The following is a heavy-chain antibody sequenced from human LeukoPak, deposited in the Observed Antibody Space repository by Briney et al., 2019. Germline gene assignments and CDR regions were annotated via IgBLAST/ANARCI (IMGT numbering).Heavy chain of an antibody. CDR3: ARGTLILSVDY. D-gene: IGHD3-9*01. CDR1: GGSISSYY. Sequence: SETLSLTCTVSGGSISSYYWSWIRQPPGKGLEWIGYVYYAGSTNYNPSLKSRVTISVDTSKNQFSLKLSSVTAADTAVYYCARGTLILSVDYWGQGTLVTVSS. J-gene: IGHJ4*02. CDR2: VYYAGST. V-gene: IGHV4-59*12.